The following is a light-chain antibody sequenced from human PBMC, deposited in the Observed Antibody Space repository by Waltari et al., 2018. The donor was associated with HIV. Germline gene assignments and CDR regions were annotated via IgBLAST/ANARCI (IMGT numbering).Light chain of an antibody. J-gene: IGLJ3*02. CDR1: TSNIASDS. V-gene: IGLV1-47*01. Sequence: TQSPSASGAPGQRVTLTCSAVTSNIASDSKYRYQQVPGTAPKLLIFRGDQRPSGCPDRFSGSKSGASSSLAISGLQSDDEADYYCAAWTDIMSGWLFGGGTKLTVL. CDR3: AAWTDIMSGWL. CDR2: RGD.